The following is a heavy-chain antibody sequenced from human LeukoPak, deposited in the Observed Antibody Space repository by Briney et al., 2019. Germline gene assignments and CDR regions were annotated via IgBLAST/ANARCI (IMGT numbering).Heavy chain of an antibody. CDR1: GFTFSSYG. Sequence: PGGSLRLSCAASGFTFSSYGMSWVRQAPGKGLEWVAGTGGSATSTDYADSVKGRFTISRDNSKNTLYLQMNSLRAEDTAVYYCAKCGGRIQLCPSPFDSWGQGTLVTVSS. D-gene: IGHD5-18*01. CDR3: AKCGGRIQLCPSPFDS. V-gene: IGHV3-23*01. CDR2: TGGSATST. J-gene: IGHJ4*02.